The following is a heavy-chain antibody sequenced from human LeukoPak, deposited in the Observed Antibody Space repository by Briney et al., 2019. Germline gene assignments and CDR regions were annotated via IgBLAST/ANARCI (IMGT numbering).Heavy chain of an antibody. CDR3: ARGHGSGSFLIDY. D-gene: IGHD3-10*01. J-gene: IGHJ4*02. Sequence: GRSVRLSRSASIFTFSSYSMHWVRQAPGKGLEGVAVISYDGSTTHYPNSAKARYTIYRDDSRNTVYLQMNTLSPEDAAVYYCARGHGSGSFLIDYWGQGTLVTVSS. CDR1: IFTFSSYS. CDR2: ISYDGSTT. V-gene: IGHV3-30-3*01.